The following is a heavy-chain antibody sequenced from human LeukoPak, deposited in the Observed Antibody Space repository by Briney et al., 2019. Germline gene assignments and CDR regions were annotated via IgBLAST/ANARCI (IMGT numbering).Heavy chain of an antibody. V-gene: IGHV3-21*01. D-gene: IGHD3-16*02. CDR2: ISSGSSYI. CDR1: GFTFSNYD. Sequence: PGGSLRLSCAVSGFTFSNYDMNWVRQAPGKGLEWVSSISSGSSYIYYADSVKGRFTFSRDNAKNSLYLQMNSLRAEDTAVYYCARHRTASDYWGQGTLVTVSS. J-gene: IGHJ4*02. CDR3: ARHRTASDY.